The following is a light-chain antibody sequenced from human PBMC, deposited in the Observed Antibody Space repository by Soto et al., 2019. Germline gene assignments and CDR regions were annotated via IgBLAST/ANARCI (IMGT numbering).Light chain of an antibody. CDR1: SSDVGGYDY. V-gene: IGLV2-14*03. Sequence: QSVLTQPASVSGSPGQSITISCTGTSSDVGGYDYVSWYQQHPGKVPKLMIYDVSSRPSGVSNRFSGSKSGNTASLTISGLQAEDEADYYCSSYRSSSTPYVFGTGTKVTV. CDR2: DVS. J-gene: IGLJ1*01. CDR3: SSYRSSSTPYV.